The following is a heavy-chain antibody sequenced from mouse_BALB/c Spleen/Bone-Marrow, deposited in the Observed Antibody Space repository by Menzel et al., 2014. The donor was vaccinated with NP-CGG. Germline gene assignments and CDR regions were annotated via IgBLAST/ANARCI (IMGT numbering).Heavy chain of an antibody. J-gene: IGHJ2*01. CDR2: IYPGSGNT. V-gene: IGHV1-63*01. Sequence: VQLQESGTELVRPGTSVKISCKASGYAFTNYWLGWVKQRPGHGLEWIGDIYPGSGNTYYNEKFKGKATLTADKSSSTAYMQLSGLTSEDSAVYFCARRRNLDYWGQGTTLTVSS. CDR3: ARRRNLDY. CDR1: GYAFTNYW.